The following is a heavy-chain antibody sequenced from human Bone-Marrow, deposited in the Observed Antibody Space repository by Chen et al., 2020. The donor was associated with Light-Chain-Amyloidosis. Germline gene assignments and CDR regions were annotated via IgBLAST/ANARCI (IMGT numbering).Heavy chain of an antibody. CDR2: IIPSLGTT. CDR1: GTTFTTYA. CDR3: ARARRKSDWELRYFLDV. V-gene: IGHV1-69*13. J-gene: IGHJ6*03. D-gene: IGHD3-10*01. Sequence: QVQLVQSGAEVKKPGSSVKVSWKASGTTFTTYAFDWVRQAPGQGLEWMGKIIPSLGTTNYAQKFQGRVTITADESTTTIHMELTSLKSEDAAVYYCARARRKSDWELRYFLDVWGNGTTVTVSS.